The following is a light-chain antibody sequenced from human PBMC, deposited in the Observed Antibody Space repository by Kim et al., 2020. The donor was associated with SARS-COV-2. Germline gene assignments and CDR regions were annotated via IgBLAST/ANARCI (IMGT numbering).Light chain of an antibody. Sequence: EIVMTQSPATLSVSPGERVTLSCRASHSVSSNLAWYQQKPGQAPRLLIYGASTRATGIPARFSGSGSGTEFTLTISSLQSEDFAVYYCQQYNNWMYTFGQGTKLEI. CDR1: HSVSSN. J-gene: IGKJ2*01. CDR3: QQYNNWMYT. V-gene: IGKV3-15*01. CDR2: GAS.